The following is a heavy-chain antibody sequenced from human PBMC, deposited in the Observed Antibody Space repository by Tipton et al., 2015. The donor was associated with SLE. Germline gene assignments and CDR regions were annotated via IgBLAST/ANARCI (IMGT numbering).Heavy chain of an antibody. CDR3: ARAKDCSSTSCYYYYYMDV. CDR2: INHSGST. V-gene: IGHV4-34*01. Sequence: LSCAVYGGSFSGYYWSWIRQPPGKGLEWIGEINHSGSTNYNPSLKSRVTISVDTSKNQFSLKLSSVTAADTAVYYCARAKDCSSTSCYYYYYMDVWGKGTTVTVSS. D-gene: IGHD2-2*01. CDR1: GGSFSGYY. J-gene: IGHJ6*03.